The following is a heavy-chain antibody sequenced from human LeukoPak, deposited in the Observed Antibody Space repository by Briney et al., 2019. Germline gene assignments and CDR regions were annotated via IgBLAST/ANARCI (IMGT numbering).Heavy chain of an antibody. Sequence: SVKVSCKASGGTFSSYATSWVRQAPGQGLEWMGGIIPIFGTANYAQKFQGRVTITADESTSTAYMELSSLRSEDTAVYYCASFLGEGCSSTSCYIASWFDPWGQGTLVTVSS. CDR1: GGTFSSYA. J-gene: IGHJ5*02. CDR2: IIPIFGTA. V-gene: IGHV1-69*13. CDR3: ASFLGEGCSSTSCYIASWFDP. D-gene: IGHD2-2*02.